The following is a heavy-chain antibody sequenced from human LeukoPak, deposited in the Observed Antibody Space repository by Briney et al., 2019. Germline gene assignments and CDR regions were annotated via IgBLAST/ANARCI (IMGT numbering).Heavy chain of an antibody. D-gene: IGHD6-19*01. Sequence: GGSLRLSCTASGFTFGDYPMSWFRQAPGKGLEWIGFISGGTTEYAASVKGRFTISRDDSTSIAYLQMNSLTTEDTAVYYCSRGSGWLSVYWGQGTLVTVSS. J-gene: IGHJ4*02. V-gene: IGHV3-49*03. CDR2: ISGGTT. CDR1: GFTFGDYP. CDR3: SRGSGWLSVY.